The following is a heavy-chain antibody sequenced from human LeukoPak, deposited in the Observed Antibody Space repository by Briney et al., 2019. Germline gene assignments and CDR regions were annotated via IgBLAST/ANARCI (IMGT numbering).Heavy chain of an antibody. CDR1: GFTFSSYA. J-gene: IGHJ4*02. CDR3: ALGGDYVPFGY. Sequence: PGGSLRLSCAASGFTFSSYAMSWVRQAPGKGLEWVSAISGSGGSTYYADSVKGRFTISRDNSKNTLYLQMNSLRVEDTAVYYCALGGDYVPFGYWGQGTLVTVSS. D-gene: IGHD4-17*01. V-gene: IGHV3-23*01. CDR2: ISGSGGST.